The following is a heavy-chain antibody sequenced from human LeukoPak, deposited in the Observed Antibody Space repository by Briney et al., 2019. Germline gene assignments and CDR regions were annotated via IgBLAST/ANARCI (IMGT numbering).Heavy chain of an antibody. V-gene: IGHV1-8*01. CDR1: GYTFTSYD. CDR2: MNPNSGNT. D-gene: IGHD3-3*01. J-gene: IGHJ6*03. Sequence: ASVKVSCKASGYTFTSYDINWVRQATGQGLEWMGWMNPNSGNTSYAQKFQGRVTMTRNTSISTAYMELSSLRSEDTAVYYCARAPYYDFWSGYYKDYYYYMDVWGKGTTVTVSS. CDR3: ARAPYYDFWSGYYKDYYYYMDV.